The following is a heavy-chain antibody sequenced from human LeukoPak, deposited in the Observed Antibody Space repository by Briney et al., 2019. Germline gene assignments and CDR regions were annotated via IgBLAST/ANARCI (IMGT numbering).Heavy chain of an antibody. Sequence: SVKVSCKASGGTFSSYAISWVRQAPGQGLEWMGGIIPIFGTANYAQKFQGRVTITADKSTSTAHMELSSLRSEDTAVYYCAGNTYYYGSGSHLGYWGQGTLVTVSS. CDR3: AGNTYYYGSGSHLGY. CDR1: GGTFSSYA. J-gene: IGHJ4*02. D-gene: IGHD3-10*01. V-gene: IGHV1-69*06. CDR2: IIPIFGTA.